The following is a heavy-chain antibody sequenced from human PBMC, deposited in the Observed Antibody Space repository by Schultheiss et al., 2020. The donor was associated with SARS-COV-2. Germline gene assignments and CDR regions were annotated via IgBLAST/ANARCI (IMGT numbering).Heavy chain of an antibody. CDR3: ARVPAQGYGGHDAFDI. D-gene: IGHD4-23*01. V-gene: IGHV3-33*01. CDR2: IWYDGSNK. Sequence: GGSLRLSCAASGFTFSSYGMHWVRQAPGKGLEWVAVIWYDGSNKYYADSVKGRFTISRDNSKNTLYLQMNSLRAEDTAVYYCARVPAQGYGGHDAFDIWGQGTMVTVSS. J-gene: IGHJ3*02. CDR1: GFTFSSYG.